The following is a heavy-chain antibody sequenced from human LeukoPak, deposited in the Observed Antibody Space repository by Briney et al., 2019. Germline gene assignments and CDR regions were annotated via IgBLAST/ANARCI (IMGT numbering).Heavy chain of an antibody. Sequence: PGGSLRLSCTVSGFTFSSNSMSWVRQAPGKGLEWVSFIYSDNTHYSDSVKGRFTISRDNSKNTLYLQMNSLSPEDTAVYYCASVAAVGYDAFDIWGQGTMVTVSS. J-gene: IGHJ3*02. CDR3: ASVAAVGYDAFDI. D-gene: IGHD6-13*01. CDR2: IYSDNT. V-gene: IGHV3-53*01. CDR1: GFTFSSNS.